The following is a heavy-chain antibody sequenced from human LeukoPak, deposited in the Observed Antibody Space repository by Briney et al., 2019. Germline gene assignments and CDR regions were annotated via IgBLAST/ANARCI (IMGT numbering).Heavy chain of an antibody. J-gene: IGHJ4*02. Sequence: GGSLRLSCAASGFTFSSYWMSWVRQAPGKGLEWVANIKQDGSEKYYVDSVKGRFTISRDNAKNSLYLQMNSLRAEDTAVYYCARGSLATFYDILTGYSDYFDYWGQGTLVTVSS. CDR1: GFTFSSYW. D-gene: IGHD3-9*01. CDR3: ARGSLATFYDILTGYSDYFDY. CDR2: IKQDGSEK. V-gene: IGHV3-7*01.